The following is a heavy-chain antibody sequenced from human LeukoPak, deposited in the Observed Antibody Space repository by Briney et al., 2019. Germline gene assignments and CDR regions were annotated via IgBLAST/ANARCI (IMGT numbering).Heavy chain of an antibody. D-gene: IGHD1-14*01. CDR3: AKVKMGGNHYFDY. Sequence: GGSLRLSCAASGFTFSNYAMNWVRKAPGKGLEWVSGISGSGDNTYYADSVKGRFTISRDNSKNTLYLRMNSLRVEDTAVYYCAKVKMGGNHYFDYWGQGTLVTVSS. V-gene: IGHV3-23*01. J-gene: IGHJ4*02. CDR2: ISGSGDNT. CDR1: GFTFSNYA.